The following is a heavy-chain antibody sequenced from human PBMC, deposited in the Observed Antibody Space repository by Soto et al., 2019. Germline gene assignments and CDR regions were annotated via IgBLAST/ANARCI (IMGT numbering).Heavy chain of an antibody. V-gene: IGHV3-23*01. D-gene: IGHD5-18*01. CDR3: AKEGDLIGYNYGSCFDY. CDR1: GFTFSSYS. J-gene: IGHJ4*02. Sequence: VGSLRLSCAASGFTFSSYSMSWVRQAPGKGLEWVSAITGSGGSSYYADSVKGRLTISRDNSKNTLYLQMNSLRAEDTAVYYCAKEGDLIGYNYGSCFDYWGQGTLVTVSS. CDR2: ITGSGGSS.